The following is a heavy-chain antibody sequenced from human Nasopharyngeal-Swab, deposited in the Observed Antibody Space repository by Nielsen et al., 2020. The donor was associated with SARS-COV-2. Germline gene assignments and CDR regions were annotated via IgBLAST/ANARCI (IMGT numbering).Heavy chain of an antibody. CDR1: GFTFSSYS. J-gene: IGHJ4*02. CDR2: ISSSSSYI. CDR3: ARGKQWLDRGSDY. Sequence: GESLKISFAASGFTFSSYSMNWVRQAPGKGLEWVSSISSSSSYIYYADSVKGRFTISRDNAKNSLYLQMNSLRAEDTAVYYCARGKQWLDRGSDYWGQGTLVTVSS. D-gene: IGHD6-19*01. V-gene: IGHV3-21*01.